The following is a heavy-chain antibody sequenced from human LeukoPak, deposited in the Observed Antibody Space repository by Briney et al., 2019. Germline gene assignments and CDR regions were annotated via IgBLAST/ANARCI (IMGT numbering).Heavy chain of an antibody. CDR2: ISSSSSTI. Sequence: GGSLRLSCAASGFTFSSYSMNWVRQAPGKGLEWVSCISSSSSTIYYADSVKGRFTISRDNAKNSLYLQMNSLRAEDTAVYYCARDSVTRGAFDIWGQGTVVTVSS. CDR3: ARDSVTRGAFDI. V-gene: IGHV3-48*01. CDR1: GFTFSSYS. D-gene: IGHD4-17*01. J-gene: IGHJ3*02.